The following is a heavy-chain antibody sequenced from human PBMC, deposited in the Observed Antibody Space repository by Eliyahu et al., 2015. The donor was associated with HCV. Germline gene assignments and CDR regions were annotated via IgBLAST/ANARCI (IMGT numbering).Heavy chain of an antibody. D-gene: IGHD6-6*01. J-gene: IGHJ5*02. CDR3: ARDYVSSSWWFDP. Sequence: QVQLVQSGAEVXKPGASVKVSCKASGYTFSGHYMHWXRQAPGQGLEWMGWINPNSGGTNYAQKFQGRVTMTRDTSIGTAYMELSGLRSDDTAVYYCARDYVSSSWWFDPWGQGTLVTVSS. CDR2: INPNSGGT. CDR1: GYTFSGHY. V-gene: IGHV1-2*02.